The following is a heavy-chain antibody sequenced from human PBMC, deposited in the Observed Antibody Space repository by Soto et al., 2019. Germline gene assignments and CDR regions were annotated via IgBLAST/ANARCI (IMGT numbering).Heavy chain of an antibody. CDR1: GGSISSSSYY. Sequence: SETLSLTCTVSGGSISSSSYYWAWIRQTPGKGLEWIGSIYYSGSTYYNPSLKSRVTISVDTSKNQFSLKLSSVTAADTAVYYCARHHYCSGGSSYYGNWFDPWGQGTLVTLSS. D-gene: IGHD2-15*01. CDR3: ARHHYCSGGSSYYGNWFDP. CDR2: IYYSGST. J-gene: IGHJ5*02. V-gene: IGHV4-39*01.